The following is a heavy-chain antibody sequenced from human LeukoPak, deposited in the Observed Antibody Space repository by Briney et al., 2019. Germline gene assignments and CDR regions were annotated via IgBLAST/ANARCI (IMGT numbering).Heavy chain of an antibody. D-gene: IGHD6-19*01. V-gene: IGHV1-18*01. CDR1: GYTFSNYG. Sequence: ASVKVSCKASGYTFSNYGISWVRQAPGQGLECMGWISAYNCKTHHAQKLQGRVTMTTDTSTSTAYMELRSLRSDDTAVYYCARAQWLVNRDYDYWGQGTLVTVSS. J-gene: IGHJ4*02. CDR3: ARAQWLVNRDYDY. CDR2: ISAYNCKT.